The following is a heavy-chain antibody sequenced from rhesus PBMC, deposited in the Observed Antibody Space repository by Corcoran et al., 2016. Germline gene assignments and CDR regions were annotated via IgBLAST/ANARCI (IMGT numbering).Heavy chain of an antibody. J-gene: IGHJ4*01. CDR1: GFTFSSYW. D-gene: IGHD2-39*02. V-gene: IGHV3S25*01. CDR3: AKGSGGVCYIDY. CDR2: INSGGGST. Sequence: EVQLVESGGGLAKPGGSLRLSCAASGFTFSSYWMNWFRQAPGKGLEGVSAINSGGGSTYYADAVKGRFTIARDNSKNTLSLQMNSLRAEDTAVYYCAKGSGGVCYIDYWGQGVLVTVSS.